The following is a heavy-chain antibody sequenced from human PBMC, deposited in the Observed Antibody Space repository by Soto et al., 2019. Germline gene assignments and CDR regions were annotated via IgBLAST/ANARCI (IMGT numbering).Heavy chain of an antibody. D-gene: IGHD3-3*01. Sequence: GASVKVSCKASGYTFSSHAMHWVRQAPGQRLEWMGWINAGNGNTKYSQNFQGRVAITRDTSASTAYMGLRSLRSEDTAVYYCARDGARITVFGVVYYFDYWGQGTLVTVSS. J-gene: IGHJ4*02. V-gene: IGHV1-3*01. CDR1: GYTFSSHA. CDR2: INAGNGNT. CDR3: ARDGARITVFGVVYYFDY.